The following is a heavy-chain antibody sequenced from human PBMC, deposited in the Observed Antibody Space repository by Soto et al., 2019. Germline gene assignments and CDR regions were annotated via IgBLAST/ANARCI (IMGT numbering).Heavy chain of an antibody. CDR3: ARHPNSGWLGY. CDR1: GGSISGSSDYY. V-gene: IGHV4-39*01. J-gene: IGHJ4*02. D-gene: IGHD5-12*01. Sequence: QLQLQESGPGLVKPSETLSLTCSVSGGSISGSSDYYWAWIRQPPGKGLEWIGSVYYSGNTYYGPSLKSRVTLSVDTSKNQFSLKLSSLTAADTAVYYCARHPNSGWLGYWGQGILVTVSS. CDR2: VYYSGNT.